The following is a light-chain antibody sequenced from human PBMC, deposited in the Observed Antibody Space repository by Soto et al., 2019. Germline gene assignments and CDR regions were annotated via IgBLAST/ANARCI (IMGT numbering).Light chain of an antibody. Sequence: EIVMTQSPATLSVSTGEISTLSCRASQTVLSNLAWYQQKPGQAPRLLSYGASTRATGIPARFSGSGSGTEFALTISSLQSEDFAVYYCQQYHNWPITFGQGTRLEIK. V-gene: IGKV3-15*01. CDR3: QQYHNWPIT. J-gene: IGKJ5*01. CDR2: GAS. CDR1: QTVLSN.